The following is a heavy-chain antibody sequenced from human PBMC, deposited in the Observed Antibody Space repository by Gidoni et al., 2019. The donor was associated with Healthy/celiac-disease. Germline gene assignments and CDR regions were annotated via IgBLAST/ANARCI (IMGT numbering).Heavy chain of an antibody. J-gene: IGHJ3*02. CDR1: VGSVSSGTYY. V-gene: IGHV4-61*01. Sequence: QVQLQESGPVLVYPSETLSLPCTVSVGSVSSGTYYWSWIRQPPGKGLEWIGYIHHSGRTNYNPSLKSRVTISVDTSKNQFSLKLSSVTAADTAVYYCAREREYYDILTGYYKAFDIWGQGTMVTVSS. D-gene: IGHD3-9*01. CDR2: IHHSGRT. CDR3: AREREYYDILTGYYKAFDI.